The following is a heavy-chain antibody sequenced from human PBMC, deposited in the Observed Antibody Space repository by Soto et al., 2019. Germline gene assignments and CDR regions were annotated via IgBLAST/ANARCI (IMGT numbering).Heavy chain of an antibody. CDR2: IYYSGST. CDR1: GGSISRYY. V-gene: IGHV4-59*01. J-gene: IGHJ2*01. CDR3: ARAVVWFGEPPFWYFAL. Sequence: TLSLTCTVSGGSISRYYWSWIRQPPGKGLEWIGYIYYSGSTNYNPSLKSRVTISVDTSKNQFSLKLSSVTAADTAVYYCARAVVWFGEPPFWYFALCGRGNLITVSS. D-gene: IGHD3-10*01.